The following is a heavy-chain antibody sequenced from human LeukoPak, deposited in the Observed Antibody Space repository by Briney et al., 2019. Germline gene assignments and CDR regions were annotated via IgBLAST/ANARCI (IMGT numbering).Heavy chain of an antibody. J-gene: IGHJ4*02. V-gene: IGHV1-69*13. CDR1: GGTFSSYA. Sequence: EASVKVSCKASGGTFSSYAISWVRQAPGQGLEWMGGIIPIFGTANYAQKFQGRVTITADESTSTAYMELSSLRSEDTAVYYCARDVAVAGTDYFDYWGQGTLVTVSS. CDR3: ARDVAVAGTDYFDY. D-gene: IGHD6-19*01. CDR2: IIPIFGTA.